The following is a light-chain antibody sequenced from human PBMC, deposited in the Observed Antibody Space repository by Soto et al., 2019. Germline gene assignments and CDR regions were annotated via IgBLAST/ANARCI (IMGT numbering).Light chain of an antibody. CDR2: DVS. Sequence: QSALTQPASVSGSPGHSITISCTGTSSDVGGYNYVSWYQHHPGKAPKLIIYDVSNRPSGVSNRFSGSKSGNTASLTISGLQPEDEADYYCSSYTTSNTRQIVFGTGTKVTV. CDR3: SSYTTSNTRQIV. CDR1: SSDVGGYNY. V-gene: IGLV2-14*03. J-gene: IGLJ1*01.